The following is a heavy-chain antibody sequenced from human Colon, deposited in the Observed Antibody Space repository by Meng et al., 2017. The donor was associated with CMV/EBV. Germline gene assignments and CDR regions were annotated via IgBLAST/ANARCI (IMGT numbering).Heavy chain of an antibody. V-gene: IGHV3-11*01. CDR2: VTRDSMI. CDR1: GLTISDRH. D-gene: IGHD2-8*01. J-gene: IGHJ4*02. Sequence: GESLKISCAVSGLTISDRHMSWIRQAPGKGLEWIIYVTRDSMIYSADSVRGRFTISRDNAKNSMHLQLNSLRAEDTAVYYCVSGVTGRPESDSWGQGTLVTVSS. CDR3: VSGVTGRPESDS.